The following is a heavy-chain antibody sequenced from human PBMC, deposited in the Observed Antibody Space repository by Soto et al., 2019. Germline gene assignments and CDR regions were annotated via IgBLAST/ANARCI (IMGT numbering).Heavy chain of an antibody. Sequence: QLQLQESGPGLVKPSETLSLTCTVSGGSIRSSSYYWGWIRQPPGKGLEWIGSIYHSGTTYYNPSLKSRVTISVDTPKKQFSLKLSSVTAADTAVYYCATTYSSGWNDYWGQGTLVTVSS. D-gene: IGHD6-19*01. J-gene: IGHJ4*02. CDR2: IYHSGTT. CDR3: ATTYSSGWNDY. CDR1: GGSIRSSSYY. V-gene: IGHV4-39*01.